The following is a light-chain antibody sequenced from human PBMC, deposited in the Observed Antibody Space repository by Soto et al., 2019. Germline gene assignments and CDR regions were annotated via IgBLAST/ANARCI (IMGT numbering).Light chain of an antibody. CDR1: QSIRTW. V-gene: IGKV1-5*01. Sequence: DFQMAHSPSTRSASVGDRVTITCRASQSIRTWLAWYQQEPGKAPKLLIYDASSLESGVPSRFSGSGSGTEFALTIRRLQPDDFATYYCQHYNSYSEAFGQGTKVDI. CDR3: QHYNSYSEA. J-gene: IGKJ1*01. CDR2: DAS.